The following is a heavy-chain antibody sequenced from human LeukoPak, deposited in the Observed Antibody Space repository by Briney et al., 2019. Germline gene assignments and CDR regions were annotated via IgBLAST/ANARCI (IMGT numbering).Heavy chain of an antibody. V-gene: IGHV3-66*02. CDR1: GFTVSSNY. D-gene: IGHD5-18*01. J-gene: IGHJ4*02. Sequence: GGSLRLSCAASGFTVSSNYMSWVRQAPGKGLEWVSVIYSGGSTYYADSVKGRFTISRDNSKNTLYLQMSSLRAEDTAVYYCARDFNYGYGGGLAYFDYWGQGTLVTVSS. CDR3: ARDFNYGYGGGLAYFDY. CDR2: IYSGGST.